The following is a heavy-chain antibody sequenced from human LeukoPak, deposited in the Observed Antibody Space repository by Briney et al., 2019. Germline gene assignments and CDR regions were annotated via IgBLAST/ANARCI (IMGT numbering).Heavy chain of an antibody. CDR1: GFTFKIYV. D-gene: IGHD6-13*01. Sequence: GGSLRLFCVPWGFTFKIYVMIWARQAPGKAWEGVSSISSSCSYIYYAESVERRFAISRDIATNSLYLQMNSLTAEDTAIYYCAKRAPAGTGSYYFYYMDVWGKGTTVTVSS. J-gene: IGHJ6*03. CDR2: ISSSCSYI. CDR3: AKRAPAGTGSYYFYYMDV. V-gene: IGHV3-21*04.